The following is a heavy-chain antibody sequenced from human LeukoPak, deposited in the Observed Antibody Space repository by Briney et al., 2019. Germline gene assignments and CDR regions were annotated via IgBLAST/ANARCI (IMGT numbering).Heavy chain of an antibody. J-gene: IGHJ3*02. V-gene: IGHV4-39*07. D-gene: IGHD3-3*01. Sequence: SETLSLTCTVSGGSISSSSYYWGWIRQPPGKGLEWIGSIYYSGSTNYNPSLKSRVTISVDTSKNQFSLKLSSVTAADTAVYYCARGITIFSPGAFDIWGQGTMVTVSS. CDR1: GGSISSSSYY. CDR2: IYYSGST. CDR3: ARGITIFSPGAFDI.